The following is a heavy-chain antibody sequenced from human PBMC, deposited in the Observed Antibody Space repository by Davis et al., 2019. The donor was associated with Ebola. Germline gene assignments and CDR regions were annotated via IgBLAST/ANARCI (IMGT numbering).Heavy chain of an antibody. J-gene: IGHJ6*02. Sequence: SVKVSCKASGGTFSSYAISWVRQAPGQGLEWMGGIIPIFGTANYAQTFQGRVTITADKSTSTAYMELSSLRSEDTAVYYCATVLGELPGGTYYYGMDVWGQGTTVTVSS. V-gene: IGHV1-69*06. D-gene: IGHD3-16*01. CDR2: IIPIFGTA. CDR1: GGTFSSYA. CDR3: ATVLGELPGGTYYYGMDV.